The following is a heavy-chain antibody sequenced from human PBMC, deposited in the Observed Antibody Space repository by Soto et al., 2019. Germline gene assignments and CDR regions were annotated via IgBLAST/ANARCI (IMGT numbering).Heavy chain of an antibody. Sequence: QVQLQQSEPGLVKPSQTLSLTCAISGDSVSSSSVTWNWIRQSPSRGLEWLGRTYYRSKWYNDYAESVKSRITINPDTSKNQFSLHLNSVPPEDTAVYYCVRLIGNSWLDFWGQGTLVTVSS. CDR2: TYYRSKWYN. CDR3: VRLIGNSWLDF. J-gene: IGHJ5*01. D-gene: IGHD1-26*01. CDR1: GDSVSSSSVT. V-gene: IGHV6-1*01.